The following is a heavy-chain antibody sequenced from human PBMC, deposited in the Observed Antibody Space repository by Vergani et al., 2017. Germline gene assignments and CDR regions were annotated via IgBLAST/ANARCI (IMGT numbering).Heavy chain of an antibody. V-gene: IGHV1-18*01. J-gene: IGHJ6*02. Sequence: QVQLVESGGGVVQPGRSLRLSCAASGYTFTSYGISWVRQAPGQGLEWMGWISAYNGNTNYAQKLQGRVTMTTDTSTSTAYMELRSLRSDDTAVYYCARDWLGELLYPFSYYGMDVWGQGTTVTVSS. D-gene: IGHD3-10*01. CDR2: ISAYNGNT. CDR1: GYTFTSYG. CDR3: ARDWLGELLYPFSYYGMDV.